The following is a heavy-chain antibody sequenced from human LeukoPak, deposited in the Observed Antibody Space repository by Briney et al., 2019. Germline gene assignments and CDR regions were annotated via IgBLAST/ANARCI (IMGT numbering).Heavy chain of an antibody. CDR3: AKGARASGWTYFDY. CDR2: ISGSGGST. D-gene: IGHD6-19*01. Sequence: GGSLRLSCAASGFTFSSYAMSWVRQAPGQGLEWVSVISGSGGSTYSAESVKGRFTISRDNSKNTLYLQMNSLRVEDTAVYYCAKGARASGWTYFDYWGQGTLVTVSS. CDR1: GFTFSSYA. V-gene: IGHV3-23*01. J-gene: IGHJ4*02.